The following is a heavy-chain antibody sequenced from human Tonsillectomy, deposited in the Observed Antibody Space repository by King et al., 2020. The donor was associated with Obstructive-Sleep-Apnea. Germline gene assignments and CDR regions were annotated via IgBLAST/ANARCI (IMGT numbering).Heavy chain of an antibody. D-gene: IGHD3-10*01. J-gene: IGHJ4*02. CDR3: ARDMSAYDSTSPAY. CDR2: ISPNSGAT. CDR1: GYTFTGYY. Sequence: EQLVQSGAEVKKPGASVKVSCKASGYTFTGYYIHWVRQAPGQGLEWMGWISPNSGATKYAQKFQDRVTMTRDTSISTAYMDLSRLRSDDTGIYYCARDMSAYDSTSPAYWGQGTLVTVSS. V-gene: IGHV1-2*02.